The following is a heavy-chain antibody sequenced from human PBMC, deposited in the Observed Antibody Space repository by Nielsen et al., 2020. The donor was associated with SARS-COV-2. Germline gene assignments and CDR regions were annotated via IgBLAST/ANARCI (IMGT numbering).Heavy chain of an antibody. Sequence: GGSLRLSCAASGFTFINYGMDWVRQRPGKGLAWVSHINTDGSRTTYADSVEGRFTVSRDNAKNTLFLQMNSLRVEDTAVYYCVKWVQVDLGYYYHGMDVWGQGTTVTGSS. V-gene: IGHV3-74*01. CDR3: VKWVQVDLGYYYHGMDV. J-gene: IGHJ6*02. D-gene: IGHD2-8*01. CDR2: INTDGSRT. CDR1: GFTFINYG.